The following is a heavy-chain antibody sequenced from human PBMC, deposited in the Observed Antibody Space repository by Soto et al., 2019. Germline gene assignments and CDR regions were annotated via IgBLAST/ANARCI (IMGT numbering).Heavy chain of an antibody. CDR3: ARVPMTTVTTFRTYYYYGMDV. J-gene: IGHJ6*02. CDR2: IYTSGNI. Sequence: SETLSLTCTVSGGSMDNYYWSWIRQPAGKGLEWIGRIYTSGNINYNPSLKSRVTMSVDTSKNQFSLKLSSVTAADTAVYFCARVPMTTVTTFRTYYYYGMDVWGQGTTVTVSS. D-gene: IGHD4-17*01. V-gene: IGHV4-4*07. CDR1: GGSMDNYY.